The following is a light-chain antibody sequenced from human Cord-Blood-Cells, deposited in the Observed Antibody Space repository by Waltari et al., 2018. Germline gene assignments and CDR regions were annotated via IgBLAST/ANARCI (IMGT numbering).Light chain of an antibody. CDR1: SPTIGAGYA. CDR3: QSYDSSLSGSTFGV. J-gene: IGLJ3*02. Sequence: QSVLTQPPSVSGAPGQRVTISCPGRSPTIGAGYAVHWSPQLPGTAPKLLIYGTSNRPSGVPDRFSGSKSGTSASLAITGLQAEDEADYYCQSYDSSLSGSTFGVFGGGTKLTVL. CDR2: GTS. V-gene: IGLV1-40*01.